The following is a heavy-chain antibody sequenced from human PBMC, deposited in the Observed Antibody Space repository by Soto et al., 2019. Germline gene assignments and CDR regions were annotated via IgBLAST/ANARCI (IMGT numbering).Heavy chain of an antibody. CDR1: GGTFSSYA. CDR2: IIPIFGTA. V-gene: IGHV1-69*12. J-gene: IGHJ5*02. CDR3: ARNLIAVAGTGVDP. Sequence: VQLVQSGAEVKKPGSSVKVSCKASGGTFSSYAISWVRQAPGQGLEWMGGIIPIFGTANYAQKFQGRVTITADESTSTAYMELSSLRSEDTAVYYCARNLIAVAGTGVDPWGQGTLVTVSS. D-gene: IGHD6-19*01.